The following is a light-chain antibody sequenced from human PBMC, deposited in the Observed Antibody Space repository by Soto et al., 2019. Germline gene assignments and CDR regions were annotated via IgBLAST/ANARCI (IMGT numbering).Light chain of an antibody. CDR2: AAS. CDR3: QQLNSYPPF. J-gene: IGKJ4*01. CDR1: QGISSY. Sequence: IQLTQSPSSLSASVGDRVTITCRASQGISSYLAWYQQKPGKAPKLLIYAASTLQSGVPSRFSGSGSGTDFTLTISRLQPEDFATYYCQQLNSYPPFFGGGTKVEIK. V-gene: IGKV1-9*01.